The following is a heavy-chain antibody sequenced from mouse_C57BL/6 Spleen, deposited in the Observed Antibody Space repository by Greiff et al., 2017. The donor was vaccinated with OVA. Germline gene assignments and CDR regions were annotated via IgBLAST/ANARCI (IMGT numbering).Heavy chain of an antibody. Sequence: VQLQQSGAELVRPGASVTLSCKASGYTFTDYEMHWVKQTPVHGLEWIGAIDPETGGTAYNQKFKGKAILTADKSSSTAYMELRSLTSEDSAVYYYTGSVAYDEKFAYWGQGTLVTVSA. CDR2: IDPETGGT. CDR1: GYTFTDYE. J-gene: IGHJ3*01. CDR3: TGSVAYDEKFAY. V-gene: IGHV1-15*01. D-gene: IGHD2-12*01.